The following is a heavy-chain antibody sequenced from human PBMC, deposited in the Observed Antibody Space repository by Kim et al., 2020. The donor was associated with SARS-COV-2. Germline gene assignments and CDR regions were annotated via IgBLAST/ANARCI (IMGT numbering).Heavy chain of an antibody. CDR2: ISYDGSNK. J-gene: IGHJ6*02. CDR1: GFTFSSYA. Sequence: GGSLRLSCAASGFTFSSYAMHWVRQAPGKGLEWVAVISYDGSNKYYADSVKGRFTISRDNSKNTLYLQMNSLRAEDTAVYYCARMARSEYSHLEYYYYYGMDVWGQGTTVTVSS. V-gene: IGHV3-30*04. CDR3: ARMARSEYSHLEYYYYYGMDV. D-gene: IGHD5-18*01.